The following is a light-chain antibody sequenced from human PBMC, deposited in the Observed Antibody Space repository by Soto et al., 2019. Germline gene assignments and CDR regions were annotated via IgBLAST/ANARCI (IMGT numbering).Light chain of an antibody. J-gene: IGKJ5*01. V-gene: IGKV3D-20*02. CDR3: QQRNDWQVT. Sequence: EIVLTQSPGTLSLSPGERATLSCRASQSVSNTYLAWYQQKPGQAPRLLIYDASSRATGIPDRFSGSGSGTDFTLTISSLEPDDFAVYYCQQRNDWQVTFGQGTRLEIK. CDR2: DAS. CDR1: QSVSNTY.